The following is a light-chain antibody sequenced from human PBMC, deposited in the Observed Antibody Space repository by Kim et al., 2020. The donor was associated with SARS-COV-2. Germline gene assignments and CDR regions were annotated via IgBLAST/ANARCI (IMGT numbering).Light chain of an antibody. CDR3: SSYTSSSTRV. Sequence: GQSITISCTGTSSDVGGYNYVSWYQQHTGKAPKLMIYDVSNRPSGVSNRFSGSKSGNTASLTISGLQAEDEADYYCSSYTSSSTRVFGGGTQLTV. V-gene: IGLV2-14*03. CDR2: DVS. CDR1: SSDVGGYNY. J-gene: IGLJ2*01.